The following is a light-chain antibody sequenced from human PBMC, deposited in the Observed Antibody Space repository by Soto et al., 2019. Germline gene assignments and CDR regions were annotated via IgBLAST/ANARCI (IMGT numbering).Light chain of an antibody. CDR3: KQYISYEIFT. J-gene: IGKJ3*01. V-gene: IGKV1-5*03. CDR1: QNINSW. CDR2: KAS. Sequence: DIQMTQSPSTLSASVGDRVTITCRASQNINSWLAWYQQKPGKAPNLLIYKASSLESGVPSRFSGSGSGTEFTLTISSLQPDDFATYYCKQYISYEIFTFGPGTKVDIK.